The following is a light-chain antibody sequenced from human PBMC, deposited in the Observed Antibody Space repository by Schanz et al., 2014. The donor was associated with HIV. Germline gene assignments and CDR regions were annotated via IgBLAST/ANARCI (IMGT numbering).Light chain of an antibody. V-gene: IGLV1-44*01. J-gene: IGLJ2*01. CDR1: TSNIGDNP. Sequence: QSVLAQPPSASGTPGQRVTISCSGSTSNIGDNPVNWYQHVPGTAPKLLIYSDNQRPSEVTDRFSASKSGTSASLAISGLQSEDEADYYCAAWDDSLNGRIFGGGTKLTVL. CDR3: AAWDDSLNGRI. CDR2: SDN.